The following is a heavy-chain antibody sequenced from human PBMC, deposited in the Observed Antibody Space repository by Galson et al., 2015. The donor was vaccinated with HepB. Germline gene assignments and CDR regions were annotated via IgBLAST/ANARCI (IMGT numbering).Heavy chain of an antibody. CDR1: GFTFSSYS. CDR3: ARDRWPQPGDY. V-gene: IGHV3-21*01. J-gene: IGHJ4*02. Sequence: SLRLSCAASGFTFSSYSMNWVRQAPGKGLEWVSSISSSSSYIYYADSVEGRFTISRDNAKNSLYLQMNSLRAEDTAVYYCARDRWPQPGDYWGQGTLVTVSS. CDR2: ISSSSSYI. D-gene: IGHD1-14*01.